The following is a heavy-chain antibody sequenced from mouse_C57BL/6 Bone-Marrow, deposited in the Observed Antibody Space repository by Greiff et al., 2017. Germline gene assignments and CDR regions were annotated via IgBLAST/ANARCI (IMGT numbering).Heavy chain of an antibody. CDR3: ARRRYMVTTGFDY. D-gene: IGHD2-2*01. Sequence: VQLQQPGAELVKPGASVKLSCKASGYTFTSYWMHWVKQRPGQGLEWIGMIHPNSGSTNYNENFKSKATLTVDKSSSTAYIQLSSLTSEDSAVYYCARRRYMVTTGFDYWGQGTTLTVSS. V-gene: IGHV1-64*01. J-gene: IGHJ2*01. CDR1: GYTFTSYW. CDR2: IHPNSGST.